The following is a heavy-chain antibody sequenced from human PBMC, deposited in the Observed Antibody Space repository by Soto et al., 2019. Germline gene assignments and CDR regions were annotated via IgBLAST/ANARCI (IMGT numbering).Heavy chain of an antibody. D-gene: IGHD6-13*01. CDR1: GYTLTELS. Sequence: ASVKVSCKVSGYTLTELSMHWVRQAPGKGLEWMGGFDPEDGETIYAQKFQGRVTMTEDTSTDTAYVELSSLRSEDTAVYYCATVVSSSWYTLDYWGQGTLVTVSS. J-gene: IGHJ4*02. CDR3: ATVVSSSWYTLDY. V-gene: IGHV1-24*01. CDR2: FDPEDGET.